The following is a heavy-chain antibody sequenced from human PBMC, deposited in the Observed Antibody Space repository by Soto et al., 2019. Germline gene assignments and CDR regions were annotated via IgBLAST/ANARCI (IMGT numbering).Heavy chain of an antibody. CDR2: IYFSGST. V-gene: IGHV4-39*01. CDR3: ARPCGTGTTSCWFDP. CDR1: GGSISSGSYY. Sequence: SETLSLTCTVSGGSISSGSYYWGWIRQPPGKGLEWIGSIYFSGSTYYNPSLKSRVTISVHTSKNQFSLKLSSVTAADTAVYYCARPCGTGTTSCWFDPWGQGTLVTVSS. D-gene: IGHD1-1*01. J-gene: IGHJ5*02.